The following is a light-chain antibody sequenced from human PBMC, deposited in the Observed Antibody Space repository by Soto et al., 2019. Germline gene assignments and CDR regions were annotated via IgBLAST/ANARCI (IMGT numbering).Light chain of an antibody. Sequence: EIVMTQSPATLSVSPGEGATLSCRTSQSLSSNLAWYQQRPGHAPRLLIHGASTRATGIPARFSGSGSGTEFTLTISSLQSEDFAVYYCQQYNNWPWTFGQGTKVEIK. CDR1: QSLSSN. J-gene: IGKJ1*01. CDR3: QQYNNWPWT. V-gene: IGKV3-15*01. CDR2: GAS.